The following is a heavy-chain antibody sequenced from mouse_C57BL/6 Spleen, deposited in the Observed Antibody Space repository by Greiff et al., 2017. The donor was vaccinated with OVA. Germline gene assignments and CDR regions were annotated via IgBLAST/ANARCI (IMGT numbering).Heavy chain of an antibody. V-gene: IGHV1-15*01. D-gene: IGHD1-1*01. CDR2: IDPETGGT. CDR1: GYTFTDYE. CDR3: TRWGTTVVVPRYFDY. Sequence: QVQLKQSGAELVRPGASVTLSCKASGYTFTDYEMHWVKQTPVHGLEWIGAIDPETGGTAYNQKFKGKAILTADKSSSTAYMELRSLTSEDSAVYYWTRWGTTVVVPRYFDYWGQGTTLTVSS. J-gene: IGHJ2*01.